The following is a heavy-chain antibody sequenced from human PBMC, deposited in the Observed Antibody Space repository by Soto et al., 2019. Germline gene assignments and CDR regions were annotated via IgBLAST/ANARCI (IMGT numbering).Heavy chain of an antibody. J-gene: IGHJ6*02. CDR1: GFTFSSYG. CDR3: AKXKIGYCSSTSCHRGMDV. D-gene: IGHD2-2*01. Sequence: GGSLRFSGTAAGFTFSSYGMHWVRQAPGKGLEGVAVISYDGSNKYYADSVKGRFTISRDNSKNTLYLQMNSVRAEDTAVYYCAKXKIGYCSSTSCHRGMDVWGQGTTVTVSS. CDR2: ISYDGSNK. V-gene: IGHV3-30*18.